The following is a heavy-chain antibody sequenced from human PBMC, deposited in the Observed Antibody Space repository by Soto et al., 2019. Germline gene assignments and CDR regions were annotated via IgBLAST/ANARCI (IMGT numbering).Heavy chain of an antibody. CDR3: ARVRSAGWFENYFDY. CDR1: GFTFSSYW. V-gene: IGHV3-7*01. J-gene: IGHJ4*02. D-gene: IGHD3-10*01. Sequence: GGSLRLSCAASGFTFSSYWMSWVRQAPGKGLEWVANIKQDGSEKYYVDSVKGRFTISRDNAKNSLYLQMNSLRAEDTAVYYCARVRSAGWFENYFDYWGQGTLVTVSS. CDR2: IKQDGSEK.